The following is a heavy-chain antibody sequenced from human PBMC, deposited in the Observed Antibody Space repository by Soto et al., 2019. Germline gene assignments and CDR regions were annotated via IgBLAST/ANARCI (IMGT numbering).Heavy chain of an antibody. D-gene: IGHD3-16*01. J-gene: IGHJ6*03. CDR2: IYYSGNT. CDR3: AREQGKGLGPNYYYYYYMDV. Sequence: PLALTCTVSGGSISIGGYYWSWIRQHPGKGLELIGYIYYSGNTYYNPSLKSRVTISVDTSKDQFSLKLSSVTAADTAVYYCAREQGKGLGPNYYYYYYMDVWGKGTTVTVSS. CDR1: GGSISIGGYY. V-gene: IGHV4-31*03.